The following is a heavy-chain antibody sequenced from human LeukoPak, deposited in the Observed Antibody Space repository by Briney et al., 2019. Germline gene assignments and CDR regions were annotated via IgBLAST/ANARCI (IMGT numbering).Heavy chain of an antibody. Sequence: PSETLSLTCAVSGDAITRSNWWSWVRQPPGKGLEWIGEVFPGGNTNYNPSLKSRVTISIDMSKNQFSLKLTSVTAADTSVYFCARELVQPPSDAFDIWGQGAMVTVSS. V-gene: IGHV4-4*02. CDR2: VFPGGNT. J-gene: IGHJ3*02. CDR1: GDAITRSNW. CDR3: ARELVQPPSDAFDI. D-gene: IGHD3-3*02.